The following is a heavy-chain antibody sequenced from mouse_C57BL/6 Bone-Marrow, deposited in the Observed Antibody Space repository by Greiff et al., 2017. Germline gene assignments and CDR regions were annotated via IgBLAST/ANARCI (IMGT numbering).Heavy chain of an antibody. CDR2: ISSGGSYT. J-gene: IGHJ3*01. CDR3: ARQYYGSSPFAY. CDR1: GFTFSSYG. D-gene: IGHD1-1*01. Sequence: VQLKESGGDLVKPGGSLKLSCAASGFTFSSYGMSWVRQTPDKRLEWVATISSGGSYTYYPDSVKGRFTISRDNAKNTLYLQMSSLKSEDTAMYYCARQYYGSSPFAYWGQGTLVTVSA. V-gene: IGHV5-6*01.